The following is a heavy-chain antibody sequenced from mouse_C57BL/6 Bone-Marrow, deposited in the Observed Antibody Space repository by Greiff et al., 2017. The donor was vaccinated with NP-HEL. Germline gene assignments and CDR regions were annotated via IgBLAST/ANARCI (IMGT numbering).Heavy chain of an antibody. CDR2: INPNYGTT. Sequence: SGPELVKPGASVKISCKASGYSFTDYNMNWVKQSNGKSLEWIGVINPNYGTTSYNQKFKGKATLTVDQSSSTAYMQLNSLTSEDSAVYYCATDYYGSSYGNYWYFDVWGTGTTVTVSS. J-gene: IGHJ1*03. V-gene: IGHV1-39*01. CDR3: ATDYYGSSYGNYWYFDV. D-gene: IGHD1-1*01. CDR1: GYSFTDYN.